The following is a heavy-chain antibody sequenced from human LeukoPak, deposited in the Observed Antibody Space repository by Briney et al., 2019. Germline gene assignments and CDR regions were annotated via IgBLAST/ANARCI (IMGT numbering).Heavy chain of an antibody. CDR3: ALNRGSGWYFHY. Sequence: GGSLRPSCAASGFTFSSYAMYWVRQAPGKGLQWVATILYDGSNKYYVDSVKGRFTISRDNSKNTLYLQMNSLRAEDTAVYYCALNRGSGWYFHYWGQGTLVTVSS. CDR1: GFTFSSYA. J-gene: IGHJ4*02. V-gene: IGHV3-30*04. CDR2: ILYDGSNK. D-gene: IGHD6-19*01.